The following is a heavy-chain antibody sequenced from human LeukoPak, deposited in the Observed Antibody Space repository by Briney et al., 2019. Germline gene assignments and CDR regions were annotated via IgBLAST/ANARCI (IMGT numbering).Heavy chain of an antibody. CDR2: INSDGSST. D-gene: IGHD3-10*01. V-gene: IGHV3-74*01. J-gene: IGHJ4*02. Sequence: GGALRHSCAASAFTFSNYWMHWVRQAPGKGLVWVSRINSDGSSTTYADSVKGGFTISRDTAKNTLYLQMNSMRAEDTAVYYCARAADYYASGIFYWGQGTLVTVSS. CDR3: ARAADYYASGIFY. CDR1: AFTFSNYW.